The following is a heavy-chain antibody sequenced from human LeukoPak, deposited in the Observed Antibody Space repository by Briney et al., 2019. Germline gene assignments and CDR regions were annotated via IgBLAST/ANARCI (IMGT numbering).Heavy chain of an antibody. Sequence: GASVKVSCKASGGTFSSYAISWVRQAPGQGLEWMGGIIPIFGTANYAQKFQGRVTITADESTSTAYMELSSLRSEDTAVYYCARVHSSLAGDYSLIPAPFDPWGQGTLVTVSS. D-gene: IGHD4-17*01. CDR2: IIPIFGTA. V-gene: IGHV1-69*13. CDR3: ARVHSSLAGDYSLIPAPFDP. J-gene: IGHJ5*02. CDR1: GGTFSSYA.